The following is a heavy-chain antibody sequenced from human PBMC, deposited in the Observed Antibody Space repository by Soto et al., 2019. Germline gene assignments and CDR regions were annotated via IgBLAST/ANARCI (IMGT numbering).Heavy chain of an antibody. CDR1: GFTFTSSA. V-gene: IGHV1-58*01. Sequence: SGKVSCKASGFTFTSSAVQWVRQARGQRLEWIGWIVVGSGNTNYAQKFQERVTITRDMSTSTAYMELSSLRSEDTAVYYCAADRGSSSLLFDCWGQGTLVTVSS. CDR2: IVVGSGNT. J-gene: IGHJ4*02. CDR3: AADRGSSSLLFDC. D-gene: IGHD6-6*01.